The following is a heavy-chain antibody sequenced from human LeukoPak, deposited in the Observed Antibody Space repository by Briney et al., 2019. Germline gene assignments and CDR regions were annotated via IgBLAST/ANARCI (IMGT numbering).Heavy chain of an antibody. V-gene: IGHV1-2*02. J-gene: IGHJ4*02. CDR1: GYTFTGYY. CDR2: INPNSGGT. CDR3: ARDHYSSSWYHFDY. D-gene: IGHD6-13*01. Sequence: GASVEVSCKASGYTFTGYYMHWVRQAPGQGLEWMGWINPNSGGTNYAQKFQGRVTMTRDTSISTAYMELSRLRSDDTAVYYCARDHYSSSWYHFDYWGQGTLVTVSS.